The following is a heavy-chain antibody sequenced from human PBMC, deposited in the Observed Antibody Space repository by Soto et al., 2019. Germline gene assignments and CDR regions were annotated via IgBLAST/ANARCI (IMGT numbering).Heavy chain of an antibody. CDR3: AKNGQPPYYYYGMDV. J-gene: IGHJ6*02. CDR1: GYTFSRYG. CDR2: VSGYNGDT. Sequence: XVKVSCKASGYTFSRYGISWVRQAPGQGLEWMGWVSGYNGDTKYAQKVQGRVTMTVDTSTYTAYMELRSLTSDDTAKYYCAKNGQPPYYYYGMDVWGQGTTVTVSS. V-gene: IGHV1-18*01. D-gene: IGHD2-8*01.